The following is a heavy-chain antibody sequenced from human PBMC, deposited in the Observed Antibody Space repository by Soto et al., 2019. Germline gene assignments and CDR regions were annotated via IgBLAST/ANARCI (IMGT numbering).Heavy chain of an antibody. CDR1: GFTFSSYG. D-gene: IGHD1-26*01. CDR2: IWYDGSNK. J-gene: IGHJ4*02. Sequence: QVQLVESGGGVVQPGRSLRLSCAASGFTFSSYGMHWVRQAPGKGLEWVAGIWYDGSNKYYADSVKGRFTISRDNSKNTMSRQMNSLRAEDTAVYYCARETVGAEAAFDYWGQGTLVTVSS. CDR3: ARETVGAEAAFDY. V-gene: IGHV3-33*01.